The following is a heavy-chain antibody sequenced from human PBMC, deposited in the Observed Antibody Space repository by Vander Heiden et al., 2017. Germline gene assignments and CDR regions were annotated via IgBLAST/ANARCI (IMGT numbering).Heavy chain of an antibody. D-gene: IGHD3-9*01. J-gene: IGHJ4*02. CDR3: TTEMYYDILTGYSLFDY. CDR1: GFTFRTAW. CDR2: IKSKTDGGTT. V-gene: IGHV3-15*01. Sequence: DVQLVASGGVLVQPGGSLILSCAASGFTFRTAWMRWVRQAPGKGLEWVGRIKSKTDGGTTDYAAPVKGRFTISRDDSKNTLYLQMNSLKTEDTAVYYCTTEMYYDILTGYSLFDYWGQGTLVTVSS.